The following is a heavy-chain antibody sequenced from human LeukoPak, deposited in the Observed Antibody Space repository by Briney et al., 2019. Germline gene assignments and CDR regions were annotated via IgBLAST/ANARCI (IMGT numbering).Heavy chain of an antibody. CDR3: ARDRGVAAAGLLDP. J-gene: IGHJ5*02. CDR1: GYTFSYYY. V-gene: IGHV1-2*02. CDR2: INPNNADT. D-gene: IGHD6-13*01. Sequence: WASVTVSCKSSGYTFSYYYIHWVRQAPGEGLEWVGWINPNNADTNYAQSFQRRVTLTRDTSSTTVYLELTRLTSDDTAVFYCARDRGVAAAGLLDPWGQGTLVTVSS.